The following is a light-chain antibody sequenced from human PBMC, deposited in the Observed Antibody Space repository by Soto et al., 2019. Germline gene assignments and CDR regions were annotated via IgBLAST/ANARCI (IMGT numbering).Light chain of an antibody. CDR3: QVWDSNTDHLV. V-gene: IGLV3-21*02. CDR1: NTGSKS. J-gene: IGLJ2*01. Sequence: SYELTQPPSVSVAPGQTARISCGRNNTGSKSVHWYQQKPGQAPVLVLFDDSDRPSGIPERFSGSNSGNTATLTISRVEAGDEADYFCQVWDSNTDHLVFGGGTKLTVL. CDR2: DDS.